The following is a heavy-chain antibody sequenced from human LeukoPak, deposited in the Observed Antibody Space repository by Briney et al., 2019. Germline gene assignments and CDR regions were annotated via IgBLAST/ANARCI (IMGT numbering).Heavy chain of an antibody. V-gene: IGHV3-48*01. CDR1: GFTFNIFS. J-gene: IGHJ4*02. D-gene: IGHD6-19*01. CDR2: IGGNTGII. Sequence: GGSLRLSCEASGFTFNIFSMNWVRQAPGKGLEWLSYIGGNTGIIWYADSVKGRFTISRDNAKNSLYLQMNSLGVEDTAVYFCVREIEQWLVGPHPLGYWGQGTLVTVSS. CDR3: VREIEQWLVGPHPLGY.